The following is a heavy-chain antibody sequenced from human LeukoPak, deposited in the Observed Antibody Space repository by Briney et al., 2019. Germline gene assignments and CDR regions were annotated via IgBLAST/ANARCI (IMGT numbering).Heavy chain of an antibody. CDR2: IFYSGST. D-gene: IGHD1-26*01. Sequence: SETLSLTCIVSGDSISSDYWSCIRQPPGKGLEWIGYIFYSGSTNYNPSLRSRVTISVDTSRTQFSLKLGSVTAADTAVYFCARFNREGRAFAMDVWAKGPRSSSP. V-gene: IGHV4-59*01. J-gene: IGHJ6*02. CDR3: ARFNREGRAFAMDV. CDR1: GDSISSDY.